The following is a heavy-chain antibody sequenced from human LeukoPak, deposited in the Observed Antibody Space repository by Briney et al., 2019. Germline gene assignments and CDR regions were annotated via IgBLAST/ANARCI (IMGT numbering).Heavy chain of an antibody. V-gene: IGHV4-39*07. J-gene: IGHJ6*02. CDR1: GGSIRSGSYY. CDR2: IYYSGST. Sequence: SETLSLTCTVSGGSIRSGSYYWGWIRQPPGKGLEWSGSIYYSGSTNYNPPLKSRVTISVDTSKNQFSLKLSSVTAADTAVYYCARAVVVVPAAPGGMDVWGQGTTVTVSS. D-gene: IGHD2-2*01. CDR3: ARAVVVVPAAPGGMDV.